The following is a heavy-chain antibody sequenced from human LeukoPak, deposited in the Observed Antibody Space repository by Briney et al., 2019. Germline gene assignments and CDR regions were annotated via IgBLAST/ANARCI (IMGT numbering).Heavy chain of an antibody. Sequence: GGSLRLSCAASGFTVSSNSMSWVRQAPGKGLEWVSVLYSGCNTYYADSVKGRFTISRDNSKNTLYLQMNSLRTEDTAVYYCARDRSDGFDYWGQGTLITVSS. CDR1: GFTVSSNS. J-gene: IGHJ4*02. CDR2: LYSGCNT. V-gene: IGHV3-53*01. CDR3: ARDRSDGFDY.